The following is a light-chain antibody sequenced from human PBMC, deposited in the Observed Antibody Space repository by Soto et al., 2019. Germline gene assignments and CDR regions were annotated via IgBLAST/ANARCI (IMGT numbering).Light chain of an antibody. J-gene: IGKJ4*01. CDR2: KAS. Sequence: DIQMTQSPSTLSASVGDRVTIACRASQSISSWLAWYQQKPGKAPKLLIYKASSLESGVPSRFSGSGSGTEFTLTISSLQTDDFATYYCQQYNSYPSFGAGTKVDIX. V-gene: IGKV1-5*03. CDR3: QQYNSYPS. CDR1: QSISSW.